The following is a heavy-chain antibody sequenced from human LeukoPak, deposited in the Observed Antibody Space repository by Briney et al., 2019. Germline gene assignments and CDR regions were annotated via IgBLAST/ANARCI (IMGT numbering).Heavy chain of an antibody. D-gene: IGHD4/OR15-4a*01. V-gene: IGHV4-34*01. CDR3: ARGRSNRDS. CDR1: GGSFSGYY. CDR2: INHSGSSGIT. J-gene: IGHJ4*02. Sequence: SETLSLTCAVYGGSFSGYYWTWIRQAPGKGLEWIGEINHSGSSGITNYNPSLKSRVTISIDTSRKQFFLKLSSVTVADTAVYYCARGRSNRDSWGQGTLVTVSS.